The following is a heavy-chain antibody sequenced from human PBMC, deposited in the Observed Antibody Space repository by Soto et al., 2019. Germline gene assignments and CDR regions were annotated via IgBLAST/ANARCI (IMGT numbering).Heavy chain of an antibody. J-gene: IGHJ5*02. D-gene: IGHD7-27*01. CDR1: GGSISSSNW. CDR2: IYHSGST. Sequence: SETLSLTCAVSGGSISSSNWWSWVRQPPGKGLEWIGEIYHSGSTSYNPSLKSRVTISVDKSKNQFSLKLSSVTAADTAVYYCARAGNWGSVWFDPWGQGTLVTVSS. CDR3: ARAGNWGSVWFDP. V-gene: IGHV4-4*02.